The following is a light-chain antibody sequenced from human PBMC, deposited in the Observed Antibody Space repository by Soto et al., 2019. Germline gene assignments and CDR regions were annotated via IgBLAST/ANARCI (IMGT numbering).Light chain of an antibody. CDR3: QQYGSSGT. CDR2: GAS. Sequence: EIVITQSPATLSVSPGERATLSCRASQSVSSNLAWYQQKPGQAPRLLIYGASTRATGIPARFSGSGSGTDFTLTISRLEPEDFAVYYCQQYGSSGTFGQGTKVDIK. V-gene: IGKV3-15*01. CDR1: QSVSSN. J-gene: IGKJ1*01.